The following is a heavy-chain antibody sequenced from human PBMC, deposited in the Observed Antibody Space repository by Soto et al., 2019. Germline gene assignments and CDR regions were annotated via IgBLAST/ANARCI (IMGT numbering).Heavy chain of an antibody. CDR1: GGSISSGDYY. Sequence: PSETLSLTCTVSGGSISSGDYYWSWIRQPPGKGLEWIGYIYYSGSTYYNPSLKSRVTISVDTSKNQFSLKLSSVTAADTAVYYCACVFRWLHPWLFAPWGQGTLVTVSS. D-gene: IGHD3-10*01. V-gene: IGHV4-30-4*01. CDR3: ACVFRWLHPWLFAP. J-gene: IGHJ5*02. CDR2: IYYSGST.